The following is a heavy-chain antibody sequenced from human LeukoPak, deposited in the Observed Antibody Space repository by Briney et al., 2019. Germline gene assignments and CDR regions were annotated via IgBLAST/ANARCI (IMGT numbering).Heavy chain of an antibody. CDR2: IYSGGST. CDR1: GVTVSSNY. V-gene: IGHV3-53*01. D-gene: IGHD2-21*02. Sequence: GGSLRLSCAASGVTVSSNYMSWVRQAPGKGLEWVSVIYSGGSTYYADSVQGRFTISRDNSKNTLYLQMNSLRAEDTAVYYCARLICGGGDCGGVGAFDIWGQGTMVTVSS. CDR3: ARLICGGGDCGGVGAFDI. J-gene: IGHJ3*02.